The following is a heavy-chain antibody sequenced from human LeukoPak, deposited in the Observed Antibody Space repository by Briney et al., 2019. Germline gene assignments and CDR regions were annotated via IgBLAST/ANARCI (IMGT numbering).Heavy chain of an antibody. V-gene: IGHV3-33*01. CDR2: IWYDGSNK. J-gene: IGHJ4*02. D-gene: IGHD3-10*01. CDR1: GFTFSAYA. Sequence: GRSLRLSCAASGFTFSAYAMHWVRQAPGKGLEWVAVIWYDGSNKYYAESVKGRFTISRDNSKNTLYLQMNSLGAEDTAVYYCARDRFGPLWFGEFDYWGQGTLVTVSS. CDR3: ARDRFGPLWFGEFDY.